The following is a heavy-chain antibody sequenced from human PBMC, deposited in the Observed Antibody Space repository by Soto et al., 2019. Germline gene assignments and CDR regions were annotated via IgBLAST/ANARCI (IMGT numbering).Heavy chain of an antibody. V-gene: IGHV5-51*01. CDR3: ARQLSHICDS. CDR1: GYKFGSAW. D-gene: IGHD3-3*02. Sequence: LKISCKGVGYKFGSAWIGWVRQMPGKGLEWMGIIKPGTSDIRYSPSCRGHVTISADEAVSTAYLQWSSLKASDTATYYCARQLSHICDSWGQGTLVSVSS. J-gene: IGHJ4*02. CDR2: IKPGTSDI.